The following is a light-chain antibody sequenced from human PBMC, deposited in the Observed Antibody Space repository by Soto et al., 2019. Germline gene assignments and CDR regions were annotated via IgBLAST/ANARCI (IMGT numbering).Light chain of an antibody. V-gene: IGKV3-20*01. CDR1: QTINDNF. CDR3: QQYGNPPEIS. J-gene: IGKJ3*01. CDR2: GAS. Sequence: DIVLTQSPGTLSLSPGERATLSCRASQTINDNFLAWYQQKPRQSPRLLISGASIRAPGIPDRFSGSGSETDFTLTISRLEPEDFAFYYCQQYGNPPEISFGPGTKVDIK.